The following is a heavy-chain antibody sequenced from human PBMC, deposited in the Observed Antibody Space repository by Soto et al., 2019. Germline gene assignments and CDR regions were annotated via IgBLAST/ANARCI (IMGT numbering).Heavy chain of an antibody. Sequence: GGSLRLSCAASGFTFSSYAMSWVRQAPGKGLEWVSAISGSGGSTYYADSVKGRFTISRDNSKNTLYLQMNSLRAEDTAVYYCAGGYCGGDCYSHYYYYYGMDVWGQGTTVTVSS. CDR2: ISGSGGST. D-gene: IGHD2-21*02. CDR3: AGGYCGGDCYSHYYYYYGMDV. CDR1: GFTFSSYA. J-gene: IGHJ6*02. V-gene: IGHV3-23*01.